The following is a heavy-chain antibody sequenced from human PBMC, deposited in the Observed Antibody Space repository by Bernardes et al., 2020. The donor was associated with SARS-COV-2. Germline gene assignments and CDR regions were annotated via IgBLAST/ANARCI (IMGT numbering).Heavy chain of an antibody. J-gene: IGHJ3*01. V-gene: IGHV1-69*13. CDR2: IIPPSGTT. CDR1: GGIISSNV. Sequence: SVKVSCKASGGIISSNVLNWVRQAPGQGLEWVGGIIPPSGTTNYAQKFQGRVTTTADESTNTAYMELSSLRSEDTAVYFCARPLVVRGIIVDAFDLWGQGTLVSVSS. CDR3: ARPLVVRGIIVDAFDL. D-gene: IGHD3-10*01.